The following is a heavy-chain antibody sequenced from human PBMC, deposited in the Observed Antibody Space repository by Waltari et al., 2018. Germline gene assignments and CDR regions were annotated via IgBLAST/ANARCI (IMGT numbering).Heavy chain of an antibody. V-gene: IGHV3-48*04. CDR2: ISSSSSTI. D-gene: IGHD3-10*01. J-gene: IGHJ4*02. CDR1: GFTFSSYS. CDR3: ARAHYYGSGSFLYFDY. Sequence: EVQLVESGGGLVQPGGSLRLSCAASGFTFSSYSMNWVRQAPGKGLEWVSYISSSSSTIYYADSVKGRFTISRDNAKNSLYLQMNSLRAEDTAVYYCARAHYYGSGSFLYFDYWGQGTLVTVSS.